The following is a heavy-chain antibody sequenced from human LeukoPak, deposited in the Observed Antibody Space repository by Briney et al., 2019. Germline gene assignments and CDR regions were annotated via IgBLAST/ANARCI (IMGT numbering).Heavy chain of an antibody. J-gene: IGHJ6*02. Sequence: ASVKVSCKASGYTFTSYGISWVRQAPGQGLEWMGGTNAYNGNTNYAQKLQGRVTMTTDTSTSTAYMELRSLRSDDTAVYYCASTRPYYDILTGYPNYYYYGMDVWGQGTTVTVSS. V-gene: IGHV1-18*01. CDR1: GYTFTSYG. CDR3: ASTRPYYDILTGYPNYYYYGMDV. D-gene: IGHD3-9*01. CDR2: TNAYNGNT.